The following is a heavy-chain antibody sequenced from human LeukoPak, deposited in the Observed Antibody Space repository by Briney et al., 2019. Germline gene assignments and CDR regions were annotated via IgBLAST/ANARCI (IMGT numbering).Heavy chain of an antibody. D-gene: IGHD6-19*01. CDR3: ARGRRATSGWYGLFDY. CDR2: ISTSSLYI. V-gene: IGHV3-21*01. CDR1: GFTFSSYS. J-gene: IGHJ4*02. Sequence: PGGSLRLSCAASGFTFSSYSMNWVRQAPGKGLEWVSSISTSSLYIYYADSVKGRFTVSRNNARNSLYLQVNSLRAEDTAVYYCARGRRATSGWYGLFDYWGQGTLVTVSS.